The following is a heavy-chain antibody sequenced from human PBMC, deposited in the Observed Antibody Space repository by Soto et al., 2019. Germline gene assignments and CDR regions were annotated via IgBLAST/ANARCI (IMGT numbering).Heavy chain of an antibody. CDR3: ARGPITMVRGVRGYYYYGMDV. Sequence: GGSLRLSCAASGFTFSDYYMIWIRQAPGKGLEWVSVIYSGGSTYYADSVKGRFTISRHNSKNTLYLQMNSLRAEDTAVYYCARGPITMVRGVRGYYYYGMDVWGQGTTVTVSS. D-gene: IGHD3-10*01. J-gene: IGHJ6*02. CDR1: GFTFSDYY. CDR2: IYSGGST. V-gene: IGHV3-53*04.